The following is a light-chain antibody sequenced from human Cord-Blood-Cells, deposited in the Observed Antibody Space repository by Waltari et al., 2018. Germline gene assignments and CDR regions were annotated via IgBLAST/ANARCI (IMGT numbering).Light chain of an antibody. CDR3: CSYAGSSTLWV. V-gene: IGLV2-23*01. CDR1: SSAVGSYNL. CDR2: EGG. Sequence: QSALTQPASVSGSPGQSITISCTGTSSAVGSYNLVSWYQQHPGKAPKPRIYEGGKRPSGFSNRFSGSKSGNTASLTISGLQAEDEADYYCCSYAGSSTLWVFGGGTKLTVL. J-gene: IGLJ3*02.